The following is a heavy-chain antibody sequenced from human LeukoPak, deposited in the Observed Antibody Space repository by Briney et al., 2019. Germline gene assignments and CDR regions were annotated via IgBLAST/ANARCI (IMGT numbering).Heavy chain of an antibody. CDR1: GASISTFSSYY. J-gene: IGHJ5*01. CDR3: ARSGVDGPWFDS. D-gene: IGHD3-10*01. V-gene: IGHV4-61*01. Sequence: SETLSLTCTFSGASISTFSSYYWSWIRQPPERGLEWIGGVYYSVISHYNPSLQSRVAISLDTSKNLFPLKLTSVTAADTALYYCARSGVDGPWFDSWGQGTLVTVSS. CDR2: VYYSVIS.